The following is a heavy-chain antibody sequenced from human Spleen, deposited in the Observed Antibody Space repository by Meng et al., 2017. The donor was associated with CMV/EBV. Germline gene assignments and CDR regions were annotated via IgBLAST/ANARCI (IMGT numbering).Heavy chain of an antibody. CDR1: GFTFSRYW. D-gene: IGHD3-3*01. CDR2: IKQDGSEK. Sequence: GESLKISCVASGFTFSRYWMNWVRQAPGKGLEWVANIKQDGSEKYYVDSVKGRFTVSRDNADNSLYLQMNSLRAEDTAVYYCARDHLPYYDFWSGYYGGWFDPWGQGTLVTVSS. J-gene: IGHJ5*02. CDR3: ARDHLPYYDFWSGYYGGWFDP. V-gene: IGHV3-7*01.